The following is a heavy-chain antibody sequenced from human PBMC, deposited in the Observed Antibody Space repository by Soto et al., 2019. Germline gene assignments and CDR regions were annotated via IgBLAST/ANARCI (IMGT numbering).Heavy chain of an antibody. J-gene: IGHJ6*02. CDR3: ARDLGGDYDILTGYYAIGYYYYGMDV. D-gene: IGHD3-9*01. Sequence: GGSLRLSCAASGFTFSSYSMTWVRQAPGKGLEWVSYISSSSSTIYYADSVKGRFTISRDNAKNSLYLQMNSLRDEDTAVYYCARDLGGDYDILTGYYAIGYYYYGMDVWGQGTTVTVS. CDR2: ISSSSSTI. V-gene: IGHV3-48*02. CDR1: GFTFSSYS.